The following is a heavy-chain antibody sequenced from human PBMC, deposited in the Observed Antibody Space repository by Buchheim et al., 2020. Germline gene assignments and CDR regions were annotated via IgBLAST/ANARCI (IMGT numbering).Heavy chain of an antibody. CDR2: INHSGST. CDR3: ARGWYSSSWLGY. D-gene: IGHD6-13*01. Sequence: QVQLQQWGAGLLKPSETLSLTCAVYGGSFSGYYWSWIRQPPGKGLEWIGEINHSGSTNYNPPPKSRVTISVDKSKNQFSLNLSSVTAADTAVYYCARGWYSSSWLGYWGQGTL. CDR1: GGSFSGYY. J-gene: IGHJ4*02. V-gene: IGHV4-34*01.